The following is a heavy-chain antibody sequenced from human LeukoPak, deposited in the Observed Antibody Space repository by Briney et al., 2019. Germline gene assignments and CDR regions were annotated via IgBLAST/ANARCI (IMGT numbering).Heavy chain of an antibody. CDR2: IAYDGSHT. CDR3: AKGPDYYDSSGYLATFDY. Sequence: GGSLRLSCAPSGFSFSSYGMHWVRQAPGKGLEWVAVIAYDGSHTYYADSVKGRFTISRDNSKNTLYLQMNSLRPEDTAVYYCAKGPDYYDSSGYLATFDYWGQGTLVTVSS. V-gene: IGHV3-30*18. J-gene: IGHJ4*02. D-gene: IGHD3-22*01. CDR1: GFSFSSYG.